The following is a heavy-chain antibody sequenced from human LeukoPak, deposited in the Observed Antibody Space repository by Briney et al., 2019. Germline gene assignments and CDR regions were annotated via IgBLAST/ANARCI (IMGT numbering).Heavy chain of an antibody. D-gene: IGHD5-12*01. Sequence: ASETLSLTCTVSGGSISSGGYYWSWIRQHPGKGLEWIGYIYYSGSTYYNPSLKCRVTISVDTSKNQFSLKMSSVTVADTAVYYCARGVATSNYYYYYMDVWGKGTTVTVSS. J-gene: IGHJ6*03. CDR2: IYYSGST. CDR3: ARGVATSNYYYYYMDV. V-gene: IGHV4-31*03. CDR1: GGSISSGGYY.